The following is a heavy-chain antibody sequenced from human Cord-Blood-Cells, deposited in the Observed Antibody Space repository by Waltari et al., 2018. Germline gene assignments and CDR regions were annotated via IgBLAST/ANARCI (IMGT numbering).Heavy chain of an antibody. D-gene: IGHD4-17*01. V-gene: IGHV1-69*01. J-gene: IGHJ4*02. CDR2: IIPIVGTA. CDR1: GGTFSSYA. CDR3: ARGPDSMTTVTNFDY. Sequence: QVQLVQSGAEVKKPGSSVKVSCKASGGTFSSYAISWVRQAPGQGLEWMGGIIPIVGTANYAPKVQGRVTITADESTSTAYMELSSLRSEDTAVYYCARGPDSMTTVTNFDYWGQGTLVTVSS.